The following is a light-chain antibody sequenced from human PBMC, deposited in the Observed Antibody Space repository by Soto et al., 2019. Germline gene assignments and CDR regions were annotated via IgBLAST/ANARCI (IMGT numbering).Light chain of an antibody. V-gene: IGKV3-15*01. CDR2: GAS. J-gene: IGKJ1*01. CDR3: QQFHNWPRT. Sequence: EIVMTQTPATMSVSPWERATLAFTASQSMGSNVAWYQQKPGQAPRLLIYGASTGAAGIPARFSGSGSGTEFTLTITSLQSEDFAVYYCQQFHNWPRTFGQGTKVDI. CDR1: QSMGSN.